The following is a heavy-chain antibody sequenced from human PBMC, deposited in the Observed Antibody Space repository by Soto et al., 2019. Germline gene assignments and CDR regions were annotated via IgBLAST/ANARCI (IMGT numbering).Heavy chain of an antibody. V-gene: IGHV3-66*01. Sequence: EVQLVESGGGLVQPGGSLRLSCAASGFTVSSNYMSWVRQAPGKGLEWVSVIYSGGSTYYADSVKGRFTISRDNSKNTLYLQMISLRAEDTAVYYCARDRRTTDGTGVWGQGTTVTVS. D-gene: IGHD4-17*01. CDR2: IYSGGST. CDR1: GFTVSSNY. CDR3: ARDRRTTDGTGV. J-gene: IGHJ6*02.